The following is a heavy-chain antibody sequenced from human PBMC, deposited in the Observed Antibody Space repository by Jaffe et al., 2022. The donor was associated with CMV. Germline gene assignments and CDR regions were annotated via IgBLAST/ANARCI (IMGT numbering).Heavy chain of an antibody. CDR3: ASMYMGY. CDR1: GLTLSNFW. CDR2: IKEDGSDK. J-gene: IGHJ4*02. D-gene: IGHD1-1*01. Sequence: EVQVVESGGGLVQPGGSLRLSCAASGLTLSNFWMTWVRQAPGKGLEWVATIKEDGSDKYYVDSVKGRFTISRDNARSSVYLQMSSLRAEDTAVYYCASMYMGYWGQGTLVTVSS. V-gene: IGHV3-7*01.